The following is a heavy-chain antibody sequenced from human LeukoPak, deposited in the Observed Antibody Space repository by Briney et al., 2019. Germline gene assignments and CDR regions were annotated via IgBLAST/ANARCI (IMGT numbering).Heavy chain of an antibody. J-gene: IGHJ4*02. V-gene: IGHV3-30*18. D-gene: IGHD5-18*01. CDR1: GFTFSSYG. CDR2: ISYDGSNK. Sequence: PGRSLRLSCAASGFTFSSYGMHWVRQAPGKGREWVAVISYDGSNKYYADSVKGRFTISRDNSKNTLYLQMNSLRAEDTAVYYCAKDRGYSYGYFDYWGQGTLVTVSS. CDR3: AKDRGYSYGYFDY.